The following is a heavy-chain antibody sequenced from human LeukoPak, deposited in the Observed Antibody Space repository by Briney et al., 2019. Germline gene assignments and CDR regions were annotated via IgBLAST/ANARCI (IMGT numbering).Heavy chain of an antibody. J-gene: IGHJ4*02. CDR1: GGSISSGGYY. CDR3: ARLPTLLRFLEWLPTSHFDY. D-gene: IGHD3-3*01. CDR2: IYYSGST. V-gene: IGHV4-31*03. Sequence: SETLSLTCTVSGGSISSGGYYWSWIRQHPGKGLEWIGYIYYSGSTYYNPSLKSRVTISVDTSKNQFSLKLSSVTAADTAVYYCARLPTLLRFLEWLPTSHFDYWGQGTLVTVSS.